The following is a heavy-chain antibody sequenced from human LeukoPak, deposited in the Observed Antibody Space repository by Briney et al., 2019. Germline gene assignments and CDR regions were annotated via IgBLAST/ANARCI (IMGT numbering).Heavy chain of an antibody. CDR2: IYYTGST. CDR3: ARLVSLSSGWSIPFDY. Sequence: KASETLSPTCTVSGGSISSSSYYWGWIRQPPGKGLEWIGSIYYTGSTYYSPSLKSRVTISVDTSKNQFSLKLSSVTAADTAVYYCARLVSLSSGWSIPFDYWGQGTLVTVSS. V-gene: IGHV4-39*01. J-gene: IGHJ4*02. CDR1: GGSISSSSYY. D-gene: IGHD6-19*01.